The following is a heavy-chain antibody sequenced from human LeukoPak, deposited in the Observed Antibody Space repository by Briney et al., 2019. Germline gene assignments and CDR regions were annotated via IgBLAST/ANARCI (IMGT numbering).Heavy chain of an antibody. D-gene: IGHD2-2*01. CDR2: IIPIFGTA. V-gene: IGHV1-69*13. J-gene: IGHJ3*02. CDR3: ARYCSSTSCYRAFDI. CDR1: GGTFSSYA. Sequence: SVKVSCKASGGTFSSYAISWVRQAPGQGLEWMGGIIPIFGTANYAQKFQGRVTITADESTSTAYMELSSLRSEDTAVYYCARYCSSTSCYRAFDIWGQGTMVTVSS.